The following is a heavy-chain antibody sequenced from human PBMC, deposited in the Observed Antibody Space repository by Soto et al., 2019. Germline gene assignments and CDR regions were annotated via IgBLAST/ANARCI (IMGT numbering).Heavy chain of an antibody. V-gene: IGHV4-4*02. J-gene: IGHJ4*01. CDR3: ARHDNMTLGATDFDL. CDR1: GDSISTNKW. Sequence: QVQLQESGPGLVKPSETLSLSCSVSGDSISTNKWWSWVRQAPGKGLEWIGEIHHSGPVPYNPSLLSRVAMTVDKSTNEFFLQLTPVTAADTALYFCARHDNMTLGATDFDLWGHGILVTVSS. CDR2: IHHSGPV. D-gene: IGHD3-3*01.